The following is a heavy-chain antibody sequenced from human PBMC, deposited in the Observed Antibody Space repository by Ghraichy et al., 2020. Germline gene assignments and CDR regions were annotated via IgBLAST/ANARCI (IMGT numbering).Heavy chain of an antibody. Sequence: GGSLRLSCAASEFTFSSHWMRWARQPPGKGLEWVADIRPDGSKGFYVDSVRGRFTITRDNAKNSLHLQMNSLRADDTGLYYGLRDSDWASDVWGQGTMVIVSS. CDR1: EFTFSSHW. D-gene: IGHD6-19*01. CDR3: LRDSDWASDV. V-gene: IGHV3-7*03. CDR2: IRPDGSKG. J-gene: IGHJ3*01.